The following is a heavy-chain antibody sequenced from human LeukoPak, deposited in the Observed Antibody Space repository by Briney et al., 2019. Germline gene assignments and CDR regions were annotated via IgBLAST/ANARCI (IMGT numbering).Heavy chain of an antibody. D-gene: IGHD5-12*01. CDR2: INPNRGGT. CDR3: ARVASTGYDGRFFDF. J-gene: IGHJ4*02. V-gene: IGHV1-2*02. Sequence: ASVKVSCKASGYTFTGCQMHWVRQAPGQGLEWMGWINPNRGGTNYAQKFRGRVTMTRDASIRTAYMELSGLRSDDTAVYYCARVASTGYDGRFFDFWGQGTLVTVSS. CDR1: GYTFTGCQ.